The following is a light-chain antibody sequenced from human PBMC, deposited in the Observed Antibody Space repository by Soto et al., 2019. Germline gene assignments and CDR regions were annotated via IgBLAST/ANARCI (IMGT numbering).Light chain of an antibody. CDR2: DAS. J-gene: IGKJ1*01. Sequence: EIVLTQSPGTLSLSPGERATLSCRATQSVSSSYLAWYQQKPGQAPRLLIYDASRRATGIPDRFSGSGSGPDFTLTIRRLEPEDFAVYYCQQYGSSRTFGQGTKVEIK. V-gene: IGKV3-20*01. CDR3: QQYGSSRT. CDR1: QSVSSSY.